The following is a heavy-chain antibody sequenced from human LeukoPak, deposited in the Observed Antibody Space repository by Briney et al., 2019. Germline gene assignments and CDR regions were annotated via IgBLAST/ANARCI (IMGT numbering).Heavy chain of an antibody. CDR1: GGSISSGSYY. Sequence: PSETLSLTCTVSGGSISSGSYYWSWIRQPAGKGLEWIGRIYTSGSTNYNPSLKSRVTISVDTSKNQFSLKLSSVTAADTAVYYCARGQWEADFDYWGQGTLVTVSS. V-gene: IGHV4-61*02. J-gene: IGHJ4*02. CDR2: IYTSGST. CDR3: ARGQWEADFDY. D-gene: IGHD1-26*01.